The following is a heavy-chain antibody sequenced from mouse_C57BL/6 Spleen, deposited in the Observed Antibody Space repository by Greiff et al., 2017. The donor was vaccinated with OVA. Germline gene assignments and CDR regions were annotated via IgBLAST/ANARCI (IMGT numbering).Heavy chain of an antibody. CDR2: ISYDGSN. D-gene: IGHD2-4*01. Sequence: VQLKESGPGLVKPSQSLSLTCSVTGYSITSGYYWNWIRQFPGNKLEWMGYISYDGSNNYNPSLKNRISITRDTSKNQFFLKLNSVTTEDTATYYCARDKDYDEGYYFDYWGQGTTLTVSS. V-gene: IGHV3-6*01. CDR3: ARDKDYDEGYYFDY. CDR1: GYSITSGYY. J-gene: IGHJ2*01.